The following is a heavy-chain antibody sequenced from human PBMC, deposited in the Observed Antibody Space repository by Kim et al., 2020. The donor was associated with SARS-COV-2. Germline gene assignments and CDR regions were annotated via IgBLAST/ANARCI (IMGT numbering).Heavy chain of an antibody. CDR3: ARDGLSEYQLLWGYYYYYYGMEV. CDR2: ISSSSSYI. V-gene: IGHV3-21*01. Sequence: GGSLRLSCAASGFTFSSYSMNWVRQAPGKGLEWVSSISSSSSYIYYADSVKGRFTITRDNAKNSRYLQMNSLRAEDTAVYYCARDGLSEYQLLWGYYYYYYGMEVWGKGTTVTVSS. D-gene: IGHD2-2*01. CDR1: GFTFSSYS. J-gene: IGHJ6*04.